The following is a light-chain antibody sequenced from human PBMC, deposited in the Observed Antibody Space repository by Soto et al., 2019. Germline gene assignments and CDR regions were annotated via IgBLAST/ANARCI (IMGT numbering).Light chain of an antibody. Sequence: EIVMTQSPATLSVSPGERATLSCRPSQSVSSNLAWYQQKPGQAPRLLIYGASTRATGIPARFSGSGSGTEFTLTISSLQSEDFAVYYCQQYNNWPPRAWTFGQGTKVEIK. CDR3: QQYNNWPPRAWT. V-gene: IGKV3-15*01. CDR1: QSVSSN. J-gene: IGKJ1*01. CDR2: GAS.